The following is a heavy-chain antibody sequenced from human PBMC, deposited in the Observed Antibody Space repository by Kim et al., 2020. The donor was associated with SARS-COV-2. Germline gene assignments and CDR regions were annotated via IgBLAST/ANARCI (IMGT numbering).Heavy chain of an antibody. CDR3: ATSYFVILTGYYYEHGDY. Sequence: SVKVSCKASGDTFSSYAISWVRQAPGQGLEWMGGIITNIGTATYAQEFKGRVAITADNSTSTAYLQLSSLKSEDTAVYYCATSYFVILTGYYYEHGDY. J-gene: IGHJ4*01. D-gene: IGHD3-9*01. CDR1: GDTFSSYA. CDR2: IITNIGTA. V-gene: IGHV1-69*06.